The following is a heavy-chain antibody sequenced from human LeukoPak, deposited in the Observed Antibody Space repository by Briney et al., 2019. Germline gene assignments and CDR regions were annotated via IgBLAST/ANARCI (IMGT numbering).Heavy chain of an antibody. Sequence: GGSLRLSCAASGFTFDDYGMSWVRQAPGKELEWVSGINWNGGNAGYVDSVKGRFTISRDNAKNSLYLQMNSLRVEDTALYYCARALSNYVDYYYYYYMDVWGKGTTVTVSS. CDR2: INWNGGNA. CDR3: ARALSNYVDYYYYYYMDV. D-gene: IGHD4-11*01. V-gene: IGHV3-20*04. CDR1: GFTFDDYG. J-gene: IGHJ6*03.